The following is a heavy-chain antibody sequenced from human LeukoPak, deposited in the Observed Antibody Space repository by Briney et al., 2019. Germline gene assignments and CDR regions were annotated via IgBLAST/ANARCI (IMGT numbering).Heavy chain of an antibody. V-gene: IGHV3-33*01. D-gene: IGHD6-13*01. J-gene: IGHJ1*01. Sequence: GGSLRLSCAASGFTFSSYGMHWVRQAPGKGLEWVAVIWYDGSNKYYADSVKGRFTISRDNSKNTLYLQMNSLRAEDTAVYYCAREGFVVAAAGHVGYFQHWGQGTLVTVSS. CDR2: IWYDGSNK. CDR1: GFTFSSYG. CDR3: AREGFVVAAAGHVGYFQH.